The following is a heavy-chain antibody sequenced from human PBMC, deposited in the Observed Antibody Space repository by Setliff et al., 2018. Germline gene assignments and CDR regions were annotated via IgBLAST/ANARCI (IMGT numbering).Heavy chain of an antibody. CDR2: TIPVFGTT. V-gene: IGHV1-69*05. Sequence: SVKVSCKTSPYSFSGYYIHWVRQAPGQGLEWMGGTIPVFGTTDYAQKFQGRVTIMTDESTSTAYMELSSLTSEDTAVYYCARATTYSSGWYYEYNWFDPWGQGTLVTVSS. D-gene: IGHD6-19*01. CDR3: ARATTYSSGWYYEYNWFDP. J-gene: IGHJ5*02. CDR1: PYSFSGYY.